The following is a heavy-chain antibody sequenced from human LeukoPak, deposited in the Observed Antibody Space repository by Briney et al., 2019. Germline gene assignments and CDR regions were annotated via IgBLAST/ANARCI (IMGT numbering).Heavy chain of an antibody. D-gene: IGHD2-2*01. J-gene: IGHJ6*03. CDR3: ARDSWPGYCSSTSCYYYYYYYMDV. CDR2: ISSSSSTI. V-gene: IGHV3-48*04. CDR1: GFTFSSYS. Sequence: GGSLRLSCAASGFTFSSYSMNWVRQAPGKGLEWVSYISSSSSTIYYADSVKGRFTISRDNAKNSLYLQMNSLRAEDTAVYYCARDSWPGYCSSTSCYYYYYYYMDVWGKGTTVTVSS.